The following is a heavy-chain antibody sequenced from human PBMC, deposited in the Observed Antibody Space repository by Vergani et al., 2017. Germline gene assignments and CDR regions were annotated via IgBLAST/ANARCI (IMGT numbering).Heavy chain of an antibody. V-gene: IGHV3-23*01. CDR3: TKGSRGYTGYFFDY. CDR2: VSGSSATP. J-gene: IGHJ4*01. D-gene: IGHD5-12*01. CDR1: GFSFPGYA. Sequence: EVQLLESGGGVVQPGGSLRLSCEASGFSFPGYAMSWVRQAPGKGLEWVSSVSGSSATPYYGDSVKGRFIISRDNSKNTLHLQMNSLRADDTAVYYCTKGSRGYTGYFFDYWGQGTLATVSS.